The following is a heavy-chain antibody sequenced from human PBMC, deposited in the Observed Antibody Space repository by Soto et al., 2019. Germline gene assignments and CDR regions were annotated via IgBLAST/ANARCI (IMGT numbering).Heavy chain of an antibody. Sequence: GGSLRLSCAASGFTFSSYAMSWVRQAPGKGLEWVSAISGSGGSTYYADSVKGRFTISRDNSKNMLYLQMNSMRADDAAVYYCATAPARWNYNIICIDYWGQGTLVTVSS. D-gene: IGHD1-7*01. CDR1: GFTFSSYA. CDR2: ISGSGGST. J-gene: IGHJ4*02. CDR3: ATAPARWNYNIICIDY. V-gene: IGHV3-23*01.